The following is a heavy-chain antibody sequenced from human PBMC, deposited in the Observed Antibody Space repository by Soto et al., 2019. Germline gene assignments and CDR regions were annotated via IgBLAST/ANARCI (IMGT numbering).Heavy chain of an antibody. CDR2: ISGSGGST. V-gene: IGHV3-23*01. Sequence: PGKGLEWFSAISGSGGSTYYADSVKGRFTISRDNSKNTLYLQMNSLRAEDTAVYYCAKDTYYHNSSGLYVFACGGHGTPVTVSA. CDR3: AKDTYYHNSSGLYVFAC. D-gene: IGHD3-22*01. J-gene: IGHJ4*01.